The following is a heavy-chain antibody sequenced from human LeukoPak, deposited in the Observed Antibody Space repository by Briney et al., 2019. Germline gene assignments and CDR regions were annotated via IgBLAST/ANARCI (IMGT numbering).Heavy chain of an antibody. CDR1: GGTFSSYA. D-gene: IGHD5-12*01. CDR3: ASYSAYAQ. Sequence: ASVKVSCKASGGTFSSYAISWVRQATGQGLEWMGWMNPNSGNTGYAQKFQGRVTITRNTSISTAYMELSGLTSEDTAVYYCASYSAYAQWGQGTLVTVSS. V-gene: IGHV1-8*03. J-gene: IGHJ4*02. CDR2: MNPNSGNT.